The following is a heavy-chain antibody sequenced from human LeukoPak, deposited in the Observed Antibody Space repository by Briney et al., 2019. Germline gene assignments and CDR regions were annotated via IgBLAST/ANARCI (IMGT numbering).Heavy chain of an antibody. CDR2: INPSDGGT. CDR1: GYSFTSCY. V-gene: IGHV1-46*03. Sequence: ASVKASCKASGYSFTSCYVHFVRQAPGQGLVWMGIINPSDGGTTYAQKFQGRVTMTRDTSTTTVYMELSSLRSEDTAVYYCARSCDSSGYLDYWGQGTLVTVSS. J-gene: IGHJ4*02. D-gene: IGHD3-22*01. CDR3: ARSCDSSGYLDY.